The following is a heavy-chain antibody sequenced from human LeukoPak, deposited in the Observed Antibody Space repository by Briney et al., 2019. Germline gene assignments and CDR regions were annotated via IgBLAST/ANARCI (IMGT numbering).Heavy chain of an antibody. D-gene: IGHD4-17*01. Sequence: ASVKVSCKASGYTFISYSMNWVRQAPGQGLEWMGCINPKNGDTKYAQKFQGRVTMTRDTSITTAYLDLSRLTSDDTAVYYCAKNRANGDYRDWFDPWGQGTLVTVSS. J-gene: IGHJ5*02. V-gene: IGHV1-2*02. CDR1: GYTFISYS. CDR2: INPKNGDT. CDR3: AKNRANGDYRDWFDP.